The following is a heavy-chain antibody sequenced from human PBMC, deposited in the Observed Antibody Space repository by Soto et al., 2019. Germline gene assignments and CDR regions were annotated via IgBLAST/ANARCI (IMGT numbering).Heavy chain of an antibody. V-gene: IGHV2-5*02. J-gene: IGHJ5*02. D-gene: IGHD4-17*01. CDR1: GFSLSTGGVG. CDR2: IYWDDDK. Sequence: SGPTLVNPTPTPTLTRTLSGFSLSTGGVGVGWIRQPPGKALEWLALIYWDDDKRYRPSLKSTLTITKDTSKNQVVLTMTNMDPVDTATYYCAHSFDYGTWFDPWGQGILVTVSS. CDR3: AHSFDYGTWFDP.